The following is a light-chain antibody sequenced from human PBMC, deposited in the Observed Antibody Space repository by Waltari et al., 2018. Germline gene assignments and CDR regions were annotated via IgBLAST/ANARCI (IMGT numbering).Light chain of an antibody. J-gene: IGLJ2*01. CDR3: CSYAGSSTV. CDR1: SSDVGGYNY. V-gene: IGLV2-23*02. Sequence: QSALTQPASVSGSPGQSITISCTGTSSDVGGYNYVSWYQQHPGKAPKLMIYDVSKRPSGVSMRFSGAKSSNTASLTISGLQAEDEADYYCCSYAGSSTVFGGGTKLTVL. CDR2: DVS.